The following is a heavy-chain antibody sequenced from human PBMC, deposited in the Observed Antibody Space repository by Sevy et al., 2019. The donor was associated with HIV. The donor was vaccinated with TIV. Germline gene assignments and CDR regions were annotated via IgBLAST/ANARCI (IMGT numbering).Heavy chain of an antibody. V-gene: IGHV4-39*07. D-gene: IGHD6-13*01. CDR2: INHSGST. Sequence: SETLSLTCTVSGGSISSSSYYWGWIRQPPGRGLEWIGEINHSGSTNYNPSLKSRVTISVDTSKNQFSLKLSSVTAADTAVYYCARGGGPPGIAATVPFFDYWGQGTLVTVSS. J-gene: IGHJ4*02. CDR1: GGSISSSSYY. CDR3: ARGGGPPGIAATVPFFDY.